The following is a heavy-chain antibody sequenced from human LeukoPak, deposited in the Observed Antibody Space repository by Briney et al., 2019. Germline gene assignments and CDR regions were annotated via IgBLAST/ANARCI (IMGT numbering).Heavy chain of an antibody. CDR2: MWYDDSNK. CDR1: GFTFSRYG. Sequence: GGSLRLSCVASGFTFSRYGMHRVRQAPGKGLEWVAVMWYDDSNKSYGDSVKGRFTMSRDISKNTLYLQMNSLRAEDTAVYYCARDSCTNGVCEIDYWGQGTLVTVSS. CDR3: ARDSCTNGVCEIDY. V-gene: IGHV3-33*01. J-gene: IGHJ4*02. D-gene: IGHD2-8*01.